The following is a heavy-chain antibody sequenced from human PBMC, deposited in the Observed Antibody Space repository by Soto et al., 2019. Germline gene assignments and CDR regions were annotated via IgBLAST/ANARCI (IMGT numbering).Heavy chain of an antibody. V-gene: IGHV1-69*13. J-gene: IGHJ5*02. CDR1: GGTFSSYA. CDR3: GRVVRSGYLGWFDP. Sequence: ASVKVSCKASGGTFSSYAISWVRQAPGQGLEWMGGIIPIFGTANYAQKFQGRVTITADESTSTAYMELSSLRSEDTAVYYCGRVVRSGYLGWFDPGGQGTLVTVSS. CDR2: IIPIFGTA. D-gene: IGHD3-3*01.